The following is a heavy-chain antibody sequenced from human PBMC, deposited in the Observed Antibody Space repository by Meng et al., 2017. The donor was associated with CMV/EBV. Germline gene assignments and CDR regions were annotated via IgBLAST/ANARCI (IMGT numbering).Heavy chain of an antibody. CDR2: IYHSGST. CDR1: GGSISSSTW. J-gene: IGHJ4*02. D-gene: IGHD3-3*01. Sequence: CAGSGGSISSSTWWRWLRQPPGKGLEWIGEIYHSGSTNYNPSLKSRVTISVDKSKNQFSLKLSSVTAADTAVYYCARALGGPLRFLEWGQGTLVTVSS. CDR3: ARALGGPLRFLE. V-gene: IGHV4-4*02.